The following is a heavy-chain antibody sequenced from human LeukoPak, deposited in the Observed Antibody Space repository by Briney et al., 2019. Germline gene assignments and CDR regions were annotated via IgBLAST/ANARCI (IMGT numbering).Heavy chain of an antibody. J-gene: IGHJ3*02. D-gene: IGHD2-15*01. CDR3: AKEIDTLGTNAFDI. Sequence: PGGSLRLSCAASGFIFDDYGMSWVRQAPGKGLEWVSGINWNGGSTGYADSVKGRFTISRDNAKNSLYLQMNSLRAEDTAFYYCAKEIDTLGTNAFDIWGQGTMVTVSS. CDR2: INWNGGST. CDR1: GFIFDDYG. V-gene: IGHV3-20*04.